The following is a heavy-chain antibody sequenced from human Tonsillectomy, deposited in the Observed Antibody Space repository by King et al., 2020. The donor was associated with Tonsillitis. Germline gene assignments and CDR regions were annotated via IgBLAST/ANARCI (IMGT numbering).Heavy chain of an antibody. J-gene: IGHJ4*02. CDR3: VRSSGYICDY. V-gene: IGHV3-7*03. Sequence: VQLVESGGGLVQPGGSLRLSCAASEFTFTDYWMNWVRQAPGKGLEWVANIKGDGSEQNYVDSVKGRFTISRDNAKNSVYLQMNSLRVDDTAVYYCVRSSGYICDYWGQGTLVTVSS. CDR1: EFTFTDYW. CDR2: IKGDGSEQ. D-gene: IGHD3-16*02.